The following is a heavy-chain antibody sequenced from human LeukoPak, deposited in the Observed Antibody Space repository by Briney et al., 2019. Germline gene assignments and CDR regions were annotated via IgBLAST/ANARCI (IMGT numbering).Heavy chain of an antibody. CDR2: IKSKTDGGTT. D-gene: IGHD3-10*01. Sequence: PGGSLRLSCAASGFTFSNAWMSWVRQAPGKGLEWVGRIKSKTDGGTTDYAAPVKGRFTISRDDSKNTLYLQMNSLKTEDTAVYYWTTGRGWSGESGRWFDPWGQGTLVTVSS. CDR1: GFTFSNAW. J-gene: IGHJ5*02. CDR3: TTGRGWSGESGRWFDP. V-gene: IGHV3-15*01.